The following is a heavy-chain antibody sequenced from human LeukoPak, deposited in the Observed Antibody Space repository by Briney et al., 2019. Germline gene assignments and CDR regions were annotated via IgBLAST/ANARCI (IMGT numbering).Heavy chain of an antibody. V-gene: IGHV1-69*01. CDR2: IIPIFGTS. CDR3: ARDRVVYAIEGFDP. Sequence: GSSVKVSCKASGGTFSSYAISWVRQAPGQGLEWMGGIIPIFGTSNYAQKFQGRVTITADESTSTAYVELSSLRSEDTAVYYCARDRVVYAIEGFDPWGQGTLVTVSS. J-gene: IGHJ5*02. CDR1: GGTFSSYA. D-gene: IGHD2-8*02.